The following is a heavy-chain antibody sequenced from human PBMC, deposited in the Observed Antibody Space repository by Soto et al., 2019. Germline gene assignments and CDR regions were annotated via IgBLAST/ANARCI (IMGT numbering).Heavy chain of an antibody. V-gene: IGHV1-3*01. CDR1: GYTLTSYA. CDR2: INAGNGNT. J-gene: IGHJ2*01. Sequence: ASVKVSCKASGYTLTSYALHWVRQAPGQRLEWMGWINAGNGNTKYSQRFQGRVTITADESTSTAYMELSSLRSEDTAVYYCARGNHRWLQLWYFDLWGRGTLVTVSS. CDR3: ARGNHRWLQLWYFDL. D-gene: IGHD5-12*01.